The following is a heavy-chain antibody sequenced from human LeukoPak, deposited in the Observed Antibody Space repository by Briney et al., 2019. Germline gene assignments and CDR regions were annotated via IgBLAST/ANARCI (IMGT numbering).Heavy chain of an antibody. Sequence: AGGSLRLSCAASGFTFSSYAMSWVRQAPGKGLEWVSAITSSGGGTYYADSVKGRFTISRDNSKSTLYLQMNSLGVDDTALYYCATRFEHELVPRGQGTMITVSS. D-gene: IGHD1-26*01. J-gene: IGHJ4*02. CDR1: GFTFSSYA. V-gene: IGHV3-23*01. CDR2: ITSSGGGT. CDR3: ATRFEHELVP.